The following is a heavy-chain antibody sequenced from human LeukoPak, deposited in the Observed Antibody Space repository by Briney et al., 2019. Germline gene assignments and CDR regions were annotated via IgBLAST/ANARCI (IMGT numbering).Heavy chain of an antibody. CDR3: ARDKGLYYYGMDV. Sequence: GGSLRLSCAASGFTFSSYWMSRVRQAPGKGLEWVANIKQDGSEKYYVDSVKGRFTISRDNAKNSLYLQMNSLRAEDTAVYYCARDKGLYYYGMDVWGQGTTVTVSS. D-gene: IGHD3/OR15-3a*01. V-gene: IGHV3-7*03. CDR1: GFTFSSYW. J-gene: IGHJ6*02. CDR2: IKQDGSEK.